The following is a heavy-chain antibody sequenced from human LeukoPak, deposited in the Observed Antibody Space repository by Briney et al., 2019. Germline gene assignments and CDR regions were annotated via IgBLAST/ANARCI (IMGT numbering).Heavy chain of an antibody. CDR1: GFTFSSYA. CDR2: ISGGGDTT. V-gene: IGHV3-23*01. Sequence: GGSLRLSCAASGFTFSSYAMNWVRQAPGKGLEWVSGISGGGDTTFYADSVKGRFTISRDNSKNTLYLQMNSLRAEDTAVDYCEKLRSSSSSDAFDIWGEGTMVTVSS. D-gene: IGHD2-2*01. CDR3: EKLRSSSSSDAFDI. J-gene: IGHJ3*02.